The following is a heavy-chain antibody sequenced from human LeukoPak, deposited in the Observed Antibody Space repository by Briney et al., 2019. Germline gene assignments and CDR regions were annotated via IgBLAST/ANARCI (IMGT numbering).Heavy chain of an antibody. V-gene: IGHV1-2*02. CDR1: GYTFTGYY. J-gene: IGHJ6*02. CDR3: ARDHYGMDV. CDR2: INPNSGGT. Sequence: GASVKVSCKASGYTFTGYYMHWVRQAPGQGLEWMGWINPNSGGTNYAQKFQGRVTMTRDTSTSTVYMELSSLRSEDTAVYYCARDHYGMDVWGQGTTVTVSS.